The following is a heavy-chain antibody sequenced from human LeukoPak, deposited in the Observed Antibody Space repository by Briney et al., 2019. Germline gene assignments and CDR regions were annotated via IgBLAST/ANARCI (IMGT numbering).Heavy chain of an antibody. D-gene: IGHD3-22*01. Sequence: PGGSLRLSCAASGFTFSSYAMSWVRQAPGKGLEWVSAISGSGGSAYYADSVKGRFTISGDNSKNTLYLQMNSLRAEDTAVYYYAKPFYYDSSGYYQDWGQGTLVTVSS. CDR3: AKPFYYDSSGYYQD. V-gene: IGHV3-23*01. CDR2: ISGSGGSA. J-gene: IGHJ4*02. CDR1: GFTFSSYA.